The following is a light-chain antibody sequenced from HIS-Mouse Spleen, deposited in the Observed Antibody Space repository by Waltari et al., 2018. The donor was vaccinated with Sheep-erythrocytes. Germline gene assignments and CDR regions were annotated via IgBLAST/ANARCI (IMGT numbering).Light chain of an antibody. CDR1: QSVSSY. J-gene: IGKJ2*01. Sequence: EIVLTQSPATLSLSPGERATLPCRASQSVSSYLAWYQQKPGQAPRLLIYDASNRATGILARFSGSGSGTDFTLTISSLEPEDFAVYYCQQRSNWYTFGQGTKLEIK. V-gene: IGKV3-11*01. CDR3: QQRSNWYT. CDR2: DAS.